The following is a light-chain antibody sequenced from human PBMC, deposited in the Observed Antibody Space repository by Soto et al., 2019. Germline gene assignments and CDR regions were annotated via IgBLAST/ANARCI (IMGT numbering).Light chain of an antibody. J-gene: IGKJ2*01. CDR2: LGS. V-gene: IGKV2-28*01. Sequence: DIVMTQSPLFLPVTPGEPASISCKSSQSLLYGGGYMYVDWYLQKAGQPPQLLIFLGSNRAPGVPDRFTGSVSGTDSTLKISSVETEHLGIYYCMQALQPPYTFGQGTKLEIK. CDR3: MQALQPPYT. CDR1: QSLLYGGGYMY.